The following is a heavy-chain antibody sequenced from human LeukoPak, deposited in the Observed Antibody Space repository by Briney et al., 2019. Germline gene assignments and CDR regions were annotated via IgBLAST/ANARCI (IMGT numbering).Heavy chain of an antibody. CDR1: GGSISSYY. CDR2: IYSSGST. CDR3: ARTMVRGYFQH. V-gene: IGHV4-59*01. Sequence: SKTLSLTCTVSGGSISSYYWSWIRQPPGKGLEWIGYIYSSGSTDYNPSLKSRVTISLDTSKNQFSLKLSSVTAADTAVYYCARTMVRGYFQHWGQGTLVTVSS. J-gene: IGHJ1*01. D-gene: IGHD3-10*01.